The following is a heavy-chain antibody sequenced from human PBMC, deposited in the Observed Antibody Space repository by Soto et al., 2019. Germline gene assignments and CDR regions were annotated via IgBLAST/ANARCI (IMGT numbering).Heavy chain of an antibody. V-gene: IGHV3-30*18. CDR1: GFTFSSYG. J-gene: IGHJ4*02. D-gene: IGHD1-7*01. CDR3: AKDFLQINWNYRGLD. CDR2: ISYDGSNK. Sequence: GGSLRLSCAASGFTFSSYGMHWVRQAPGKGLEWVAVISYDGSNKYYADSVKGRFTISRDNSKNTLYLQMNSLRAEDTAVYYCAKDFLQINWNYRGLDWGQGTLVTV.